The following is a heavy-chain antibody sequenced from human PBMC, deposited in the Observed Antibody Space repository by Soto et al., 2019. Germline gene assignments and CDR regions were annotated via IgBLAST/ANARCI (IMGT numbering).Heavy chain of an antibody. CDR2: INHSGST. CDR1: GGSFSGYY. CDR3: ARDRGLRYFPLRIHYYGMDV. V-gene: IGHV4-34*01. D-gene: IGHD3-9*01. Sequence: SETLSLTCAVYGGSFSGYYWSWIRQPPGKGLEWIGEINHSGSTNYNPSLKSRVTISVDTSKNQFSLKLSSVTAADTAVYYCARDRGLRYFPLRIHYYGMDVWGQGTTVTVSS. J-gene: IGHJ6*02.